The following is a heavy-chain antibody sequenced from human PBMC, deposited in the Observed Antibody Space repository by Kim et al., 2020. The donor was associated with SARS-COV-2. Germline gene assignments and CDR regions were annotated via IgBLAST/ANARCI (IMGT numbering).Heavy chain of an antibody. CDR2: IHHSGNT. V-gene: IGHV4-34*01. D-gene: IGHD2-8*02. J-gene: IGHJ4*02. Sequence: SETLSLTCLVDGGSLSGYHLSWIRQPPGKGLEWIGDIHHSGNTDYNPSLKSRATVSMDTSKNQFSLKLNSVTAADTAAYYCSARPEGFTDWGQGTLVTVS. CDR3: SARPEGFTD. CDR1: GGSLSGYH.